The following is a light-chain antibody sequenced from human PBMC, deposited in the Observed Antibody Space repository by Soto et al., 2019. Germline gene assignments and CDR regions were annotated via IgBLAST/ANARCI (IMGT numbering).Light chain of an antibody. J-gene: IGLJ3*02. CDR2: EVT. V-gene: IGLV2-14*01. CDR3: SSYTTSSSLGV. CDR1: NSDIGGYNY. Sequence: QSALTQPASVSGSPGQSITISCTGTNSDIGGYNYVSWYQHHPGKAPKLMIYEVTNRPSGVSNRFSGSKSGNMASLTISGLQAEDEAIYYCSSYTTSSSLGVFGGGTKVTVL.